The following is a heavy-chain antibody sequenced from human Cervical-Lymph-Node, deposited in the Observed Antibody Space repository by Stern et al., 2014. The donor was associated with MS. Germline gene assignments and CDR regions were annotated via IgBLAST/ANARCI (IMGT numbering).Heavy chain of an antibody. CDR3: ATYTMIVPGVQYLHH. Sequence: QVQLQESGPGLVKPSGTLSLTCAVSGGSISSNNWWNWVRQSPGKGLEWXGEISHSGNTNYNPSLKSRVTMSLDKSKNQFSLRLNSVTAADTALYYCATYTMIVPGVQYLHHWGQGTLVTVSS. CDR1: GGSISSNNW. V-gene: IGHV4-4*02. D-gene: IGHD3-22*01. J-gene: IGHJ1*01. CDR2: ISHSGNT.